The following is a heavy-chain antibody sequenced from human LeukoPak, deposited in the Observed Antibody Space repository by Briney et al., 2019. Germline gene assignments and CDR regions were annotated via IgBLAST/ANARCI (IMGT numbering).Heavy chain of an antibody. CDR2: FDPEDGET. D-gene: IGHD6-13*01. Sequence: AASVKVSCKVSGYTLTELSMHWVRQAPGKGLEWMGGFDPEDGETIYAQKFQGRVTMTEDTSTDTAYMELSSLRSEDTAVYYCATTGIAAALDSPWGQGTLVTVSS. CDR1: GYTLTELS. CDR3: ATTGIAAALDSP. V-gene: IGHV1-24*01. J-gene: IGHJ5*02.